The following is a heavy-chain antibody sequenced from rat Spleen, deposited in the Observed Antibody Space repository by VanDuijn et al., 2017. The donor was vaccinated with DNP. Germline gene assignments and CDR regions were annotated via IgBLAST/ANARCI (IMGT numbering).Heavy chain of an antibody. CDR3: ARRKFGVQAMDD. Sequence: EVQLVESGGGLVQPGRSLKFSCEVSGFTFSDYSMAWVRQAPKKGLEWVASITFDGSSTYYRDSVKGRFTISRDNAKSTLYLQMDSLRSEDTATYYCARRKFGVQAMDDWGQGTSVTVSS. D-gene: IGHD4-3*01. V-gene: IGHV5-7*01. CDR2: ITFDGSST. J-gene: IGHJ4*01. CDR1: GFTFSDYS.